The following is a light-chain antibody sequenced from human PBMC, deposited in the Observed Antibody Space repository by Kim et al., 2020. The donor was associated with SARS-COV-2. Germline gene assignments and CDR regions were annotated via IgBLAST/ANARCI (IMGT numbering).Light chain of an antibody. CDR3: QQYATSPET. J-gene: IGKJ1*01. V-gene: IGKV3-20*01. Sequence: ENVLTQSPDTLSLSPGERATLPCRARQSVSSNFLAWYQHKTGQAPRLLIYSASSRDSGIPDRFSGSGSGTDFTLTISTLEPEDFAVYYCQQYATSPETFGQGTKVDIK. CDR1: QSVSSNF. CDR2: SAS.